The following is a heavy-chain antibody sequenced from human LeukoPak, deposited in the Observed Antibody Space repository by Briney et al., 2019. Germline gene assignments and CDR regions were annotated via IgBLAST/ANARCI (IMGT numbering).Heavy chain of an antibody. Sequence: PGRSLTLSCAASGFTFSSYRLHWVRQAPGKGLEWVALISYDGSEKYYADSVEGRFTISRDNSKNTLYLQMSSLSIEDTAVYYCARDPLRLGVSGSYFDICGRGTLLTVSS. V-gene: IGHV3-30*03. D-gene: IGHD3-10*01. CDR1: GFTFSSYR. CDR2: ISYDGSEK. J-gene: IGHJ2*01. CDR3: ARDPLRLGVSGSYFDI.